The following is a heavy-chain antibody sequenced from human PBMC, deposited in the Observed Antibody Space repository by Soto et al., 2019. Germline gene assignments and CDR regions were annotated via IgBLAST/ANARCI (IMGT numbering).Heavy chain of an antibody. D-gene: IGHD2-15*01. Sequence: PSETLSLTCTVSGGSISSSSYYWGWIRQPPGKGLEWIGSIYYSGSTYYNPSLKSRVTISVDTSKDQFSLKLSSVTAADTAVYYCARQSLLAPAYYGMDVWGQGTTVTVSS. J-gene: IGHJ6*02. CDR2: IYYSGST. CDR1: GGSISSSSYY. V-gene: IGHV4-39*01. CDR3: ARQSLLAPAYYGMDV.